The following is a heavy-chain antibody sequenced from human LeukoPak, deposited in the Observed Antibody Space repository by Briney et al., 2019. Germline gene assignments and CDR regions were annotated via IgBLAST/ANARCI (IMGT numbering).Heavy chain of an antibody. CDR1: GFTFSSYA. J-gene: IGHJ4*02. Sequence: PGGSLRLSCAASGFTFSSYAMHWVRQAPGKGLEYVSAISSNGGSTYYANSVKGRFTIPRDNSKNTLYLQMGSLRADDMAVYYCARAPQRGYSYGYGDYWGQGTLVTVSS. CDR2: ISSNGGST. V-gene: IGHV3-64*01. CDR3: ARAPQRGYSYGYGDY. D-gene: IGHD5-18*01.